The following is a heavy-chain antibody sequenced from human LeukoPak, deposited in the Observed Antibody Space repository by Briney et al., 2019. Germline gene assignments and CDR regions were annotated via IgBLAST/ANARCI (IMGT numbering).Heavy chain of an antibody. CDR3: ARTKYNSSSKWYFDL. CDR1: GGSISSYY. V-gene: IGHV4-59*01. D-gene: IGHD6-13*01. J-gene: IGHJ2*01. CDR2: IYYSGST. Sequence: PSETLSLTCTVSGGSISSYYWSWIRQPPGKGLEWIGYIYYSGSTNYNPSLKSRVTISVDTSKNQFSQKLSSVTAADTAVYYCARTKYNSSSKWYFDLWGRGTLVTVSS.